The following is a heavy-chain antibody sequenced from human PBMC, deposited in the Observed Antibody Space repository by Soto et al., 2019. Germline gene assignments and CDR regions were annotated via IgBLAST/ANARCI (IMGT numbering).Heavy chain of an antibody. V-gene: IGHV4-30-4*08. J-gene: IGHJ5*01. CDR2: IYKSATT. CDR1: GDSISTVDYF. D-gene: IGHD2-15*01. Sequence: SETLSLTCSVSGDSISTVDYFWAWIRQPPGQALEYIGYIYKSATTYYNPSFESRVAISLDTPKSQFSLNVTSVTAADTAVYFCARGRYCLTGRCFPNWFDSWGQGTLVTVSS. CDR3: ARGRYCLTGRCFPNWFDS.